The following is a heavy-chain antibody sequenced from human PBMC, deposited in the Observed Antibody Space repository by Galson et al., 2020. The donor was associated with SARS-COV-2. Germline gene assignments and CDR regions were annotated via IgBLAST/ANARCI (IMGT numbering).Heavy chain of an antibody. Sequence: ALHGESLKISCAASGFTFSSYRMHWVRQAPGKGLVWVSRIYSEGSSTSYADSVKGRFTIPGDNAKNTLDLHMSSLRAEDTAVYYCARGDMRNDYLDYWGQGTLGTVCS. CDR3: ARGDMRNDYLDY. V-gene: IGHV3-74*01. CDR2: IYSEGSST. CDR1: GFTFSSYR. J-gene: IGHJ4*02. D-gene: IGHD3-16*01.